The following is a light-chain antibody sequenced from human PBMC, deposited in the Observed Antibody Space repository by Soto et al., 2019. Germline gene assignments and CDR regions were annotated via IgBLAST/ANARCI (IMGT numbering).Light chain of an antibody. J-gene: IGLJ2*01. CDR2: EVS. V-gene: IGLV2-8*01. CDR1: SSDFGGYNY. Sequence: QSVLTQPPSASGSPGQSVTISCTGTSSDFGGYNYVSWYQQHPGKAPKLMIYEVSKRPSGVPDRFSGSKSGNTASLTISGLQAEDEADYHCSSYTSSSTLVFGGGTKLTVL. CDR3: SSYTSSSTLV.